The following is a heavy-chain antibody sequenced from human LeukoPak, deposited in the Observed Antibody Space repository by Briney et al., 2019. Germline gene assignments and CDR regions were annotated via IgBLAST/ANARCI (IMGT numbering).Heavy chain of an antibody. Sequence: GGSLRLSCAASGFSFSIYRMNWVRQAPGKGLEWISYIHLSGTPIHYADPVKGRFTISRDNAKNSLYLQMDSLRAEDTAVYYCAIGNYYYYGMDVWGQGTTVTVSS. D-gene: IGHD1-26*01. CDR2: IHLSGTPI. J-gene: IGHJ6*02. V-gene: IGHV3-48*04. CDR1: GFSFSIYR. CDR3: AIGNYYYYGMDV.